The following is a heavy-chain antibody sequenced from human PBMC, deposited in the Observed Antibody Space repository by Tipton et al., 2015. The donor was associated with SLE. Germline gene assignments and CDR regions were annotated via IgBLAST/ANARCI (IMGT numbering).Heavy chain of an antibody. CDR1: GGSISSYY. CDR2: IYYSGST. CDR3: ARQSYPGLVVFAHNWFDP. Sequence: LRLSCTVSGGSISSYYWSWIRQPPGKGLEWIGYIYYSGSTNYNPSLKSRVTISVDTSKDQFSLKLSSVTAADTAVYYCARQSYPGLVVFAHNWFDPWGQGTLVTVSS. D-gene: IGHD2-8*02. V-gene: IGHV4-59*08. J-gene: IGHJ5*02.